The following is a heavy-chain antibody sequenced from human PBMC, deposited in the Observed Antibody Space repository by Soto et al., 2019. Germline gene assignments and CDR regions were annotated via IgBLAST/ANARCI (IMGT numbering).Heavy chain of an antibody. Sequence: EVQLVESGGGLVKPGGSLRLSCAASGFTFSSYSMNWVRQAPGKGLEWVSSLSSGSTYIYYTDSVKGRFTISRDNAKNTLYLQMNLLSAEVTAVYYCGGRVIGGRHRYFAIWGRGTLVTFSS. V-gene: IGHV3-21*01. CDR2: LSSGSTYI. CDR3: GGRVIGGRHRYFAI. CDR1: GFTFSSYS. J-gene: IGHJ2*01. D-gene: IGHD3-16*01.